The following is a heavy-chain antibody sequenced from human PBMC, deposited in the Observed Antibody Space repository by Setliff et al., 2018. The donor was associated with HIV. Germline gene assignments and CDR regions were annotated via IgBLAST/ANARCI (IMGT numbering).Heavy chain of an antibody. D-gene: IGHD6-13*01. CDR2: VIPIFGTA. V-gene: IGHV1-69*05. J-gene: IGHJ4*02. Sequence: ASVKVSCKASGDAFNSYAISWVRQAPGQGLEWMGGVIPIFGTANYAQKFQGRLTITRDTSANTAYMELSNLRSEDTAIYYCLRRATAAEVFDYWGQGTLVTVSS. CDR1: GDAFNSYA. CDR3: LRRATAAEVFDY.